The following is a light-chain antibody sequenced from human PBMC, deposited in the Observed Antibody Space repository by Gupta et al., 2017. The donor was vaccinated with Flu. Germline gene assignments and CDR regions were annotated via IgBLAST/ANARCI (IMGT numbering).Light chain of an antibody. CDR2: EVS. V-gene: IGLV2-14*01. J-gene: IGLJ3*02. Sequence: QSALTQPASVSGSPGLSITISCTGTSSDVGGYNYVSWYQQHPGKAPKLVIYEVSNRPAGVASRFSGSKAGNTASLTISGLPEEDAADYYGSPDTSSGTRVFGGGTKLTVL. CDR3: SPDTSSGTRV. CDR1: SSDVGGYNY.